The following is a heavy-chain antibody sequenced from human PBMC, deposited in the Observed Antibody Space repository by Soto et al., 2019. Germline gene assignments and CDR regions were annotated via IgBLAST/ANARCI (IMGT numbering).Heavy chain of an antibody. V-gene: IGHV1-18*01. D-gene: IGHD1-26*01. CDR2: IGAYNGNT. Sequence: GASVKVSCKASGYTFTSYGISWVRQAPGQGLEWMGWIGAYNGNTNYAQKLQGRVTMTTDTSTSTAYMELRSLRSDDTAVYYCARGLVLVAQLRLWYYYYGMDVWGQGTTVTVSS. CDR1: GYTFTSYG. J-gene: IGHJ6*02. CDR3: ARGLVLVAQLRLWYYYYGMDV.